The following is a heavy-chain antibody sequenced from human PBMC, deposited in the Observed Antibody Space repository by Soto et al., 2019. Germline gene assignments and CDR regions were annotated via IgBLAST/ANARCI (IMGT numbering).Heavy chain of an antibody. V-gene: IGHV3-13*04. J-gene: IGHJ4*02. CDR1: GFTFSSYD. Sequence: GSLRLSCAASGFTFSSYDMHWVRQATGKGLEWVSGIGTAGDTYYPGSVKGRFTISRENAKNSLYLQMNSLRAGDTAVYYCARADSSGYNYFDYWGQGTLVTVSS. D-gene: IGHD3-22*01. CDR3: ARADSSGYNYFDY. CDR2: IGTAGDT.